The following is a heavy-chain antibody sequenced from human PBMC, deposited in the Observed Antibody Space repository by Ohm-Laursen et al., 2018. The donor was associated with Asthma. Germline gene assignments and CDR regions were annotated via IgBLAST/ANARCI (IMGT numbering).Heavy chain of an antibody. Sequence: SLRLSCAASGFTFSSYGMHWVRQAPGKGLEWVAVISYDGSNKYYADSVKGRFTISRDNSKNTLYLQMNSLRAEDTAVYYCANLFSGSYYAVADYWGQGTLVTVSS. CDR3: ANLFSGSYYAVADY. CDR2: ISYDGSNK. CDR1: GFTFSSYG. D-gene: IGHD1-26*01. J-gene: IGHJ4*02. V-gene: IGHV3-30*18.